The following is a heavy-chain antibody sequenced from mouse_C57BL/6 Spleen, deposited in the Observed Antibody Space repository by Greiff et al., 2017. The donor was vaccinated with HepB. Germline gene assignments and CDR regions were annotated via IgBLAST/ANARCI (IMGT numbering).Heavy chain of an antibody. J-gene: IGHJ1*03. D-gene: IGHD2-1*01. CDR2: IWSGGST. Sequence: QVQLQQSGPGLVQPSQSLSITCTVSGFSLTSYGVHWVRQSPGKGLEWLGVIWSGGSTDYNAAFISRLSISKDNSKSQVFFKMNSLQADDTAIYYCARNFFYGNYSYWYFDVWGTGTTVTVSS. V-gene: IGHV2-2*01. CDR3: ARNFFYGNYSYWYFDV. CDR1: GFSLTSYG.